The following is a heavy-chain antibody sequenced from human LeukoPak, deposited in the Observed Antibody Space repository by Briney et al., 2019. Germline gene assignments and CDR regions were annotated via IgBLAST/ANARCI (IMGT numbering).Heavy chain of an antibody. CDR1: GYTFTGYY. CDR2: INPNSGGT. V-gene: IGHV1-2*02. D-gene: IGHD1-20*01. Sequence: ASVKVSCKASGYTFTGYYMHWVRQAPGQGLEWMGWINPNSGGTNYAQKFQGRVTMTRDTSISTAYMELSRLRSDDTAVYYCARGIYTPRITGTTAPDYWGQGTLVTVSS. CDR3: ARGIYTPRITGTTAPDY. J-gene: IGHJ4*02.